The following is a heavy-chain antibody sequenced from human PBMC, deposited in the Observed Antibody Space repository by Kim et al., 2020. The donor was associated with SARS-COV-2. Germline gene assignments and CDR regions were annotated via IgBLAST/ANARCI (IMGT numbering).Heavy chain of an antibody. V-gene: IGHV1-18*01. Sequence: NYAQKLQGRVTMTTDTSTSTAYMELRSLRSDDTAVYYCAREESSSWFFDYWGQGTLVTVSS. D-gene: IGHD6-13*01. J-gene: IGHJ4*02. CDR3: AREESSSWFFDY.